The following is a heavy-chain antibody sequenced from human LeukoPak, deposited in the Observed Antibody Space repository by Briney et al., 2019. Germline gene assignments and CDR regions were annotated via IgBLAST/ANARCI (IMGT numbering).Heavy chain of an antibody. Sequence: SETLSLTCTVSGGSISSYYWSWIRQPPGKGLEWIGYIYYSGSTNYNPSLKSRVTISVDTSKNHFSLKLSSVTAADTAVYYCARHESIIVVVAARGFDYWGQGTLVTVSS. CDR3: ARHESIIVVVAARGFDY. CDR2: IYYSGST. D-gene: IGHD2-15*01. V-gene: IGHV4-59*08. J-gene: IGHJ4*02. CDR1: GGSISSYY.